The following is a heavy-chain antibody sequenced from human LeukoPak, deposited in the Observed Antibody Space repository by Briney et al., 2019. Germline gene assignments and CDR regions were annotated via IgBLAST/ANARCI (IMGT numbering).Heavy chain of an antibody. V-gene: IGHV3-21*01. J-gene: IGHJ4*02. CDR1: GFTFSSYS. CDR3: ASLELGNIPVDY. CDR2: ISSSSSYI. D-gene: IGHD7-27*01. Sequence: GGSPRLSCAASGFTFSSYSMNWVRQAPGKGLEWVSSISSSSSYIYYADSVKGRFTISRDNAKNSLYLQMNSLRAEDTAVYYCASLELGNIPVDYWGQGTLVTVSS.